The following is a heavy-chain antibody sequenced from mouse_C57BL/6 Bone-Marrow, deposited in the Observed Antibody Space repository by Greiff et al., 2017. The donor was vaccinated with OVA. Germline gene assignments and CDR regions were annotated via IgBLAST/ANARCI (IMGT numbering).Heavy chain of an antibody. V-gene: IGHV2-2*01. J-gene: IGHJ3*01. Sequence: QVQLKESGPGLVQPSQSLSITCTVSGFSLTSYGVHWVRQSPGKGLEWLGVIWSGGSTDYNAAFISRLSISKDNSKSQVFFKMNSLQADDTAIYYCARGCGGFAYWGQGTLVTVSA. CDR3: ARGCGGFAY. CDR2: IWSGGST. CDR1: GFSLTSYG.